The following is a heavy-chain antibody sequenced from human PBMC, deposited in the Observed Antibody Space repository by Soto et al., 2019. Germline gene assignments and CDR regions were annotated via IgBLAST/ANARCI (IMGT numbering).Heavy chain of an antibody. V-gene: IGHV4-34*01. CDR2: INHSGST. D-gene: IGHD3-3*01. J-gene: IGHJ5*02. Sequence: SETLSLTCAFYGGSFSGYYWSLIRQPPGKGLEWIGEINHSGSTNYNPSLKSRVTISVDTSKNQFSLKLSSVTAADTAVYYCARKVPIFGVVIRGYNWFDPWGQGTLVTVSS. CDR3: ARKVPIFGVVIRGYNWFDP. CDR1: GGSFSGYY.